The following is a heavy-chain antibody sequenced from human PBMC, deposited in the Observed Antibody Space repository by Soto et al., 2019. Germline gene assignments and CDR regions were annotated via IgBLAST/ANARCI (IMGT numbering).Heavy chain of an antibody. J-gene: IGHJ6*02. CDR1: GFTFSDHY. Sequence: PGGSLRLSCAASGFTFSDHYMDWVRQAPGKGLEWGGRHRNKVNSYTTEYAASVKGRFTISRDDSKNSLYLQMNSLQTEDTAVYYCVRGSSRFQDPHYYHALDVWGQGTTVTVSS. V-gene: IGHV3-72*01. CDR3: VRGSSRFQDPHYYHALDV. CDR2: HRNKVNSYTT. D-gene: IGHD6-13*01.